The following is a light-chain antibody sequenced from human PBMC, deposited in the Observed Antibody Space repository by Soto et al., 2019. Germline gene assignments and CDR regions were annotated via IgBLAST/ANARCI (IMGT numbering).Light chain of an antibody. CDR2: DVS. Sequence: QLVLSQPRSVSGSPGQSVTISCTGTSSDVGNYNYVSWYQLHPDKAPKLMIHDVSRRPSGVPARFSGSKSGNTASLTISGLQPEDEADYYCCSYAGSYTWVFGGGTQLTVL. CDR1: SSDVGNYNY. V-gene: IGLV2-11*01. CDR3: CSYAGSYTWV. J-gene: IGLJ3*02.